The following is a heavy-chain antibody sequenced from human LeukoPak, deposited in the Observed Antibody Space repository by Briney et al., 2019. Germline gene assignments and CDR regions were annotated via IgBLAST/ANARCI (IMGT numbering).Heavy chain of an antibody. CDR1: GYTFTSYY. J-gene: IGHJ6*02. CDR2: INPNSGGT. D-gene: IGHD3-3*01. V-gene: IGHV1-2*04. CDR3: ARGSGPHYYYYGMDV. Sequence: ASVKVSCKASGYTFTSYYMHWVRQAPGQGLEWMGWINPNSGGTNYAQKFQGWVTMTRDTSISTAYMELSRLRSDDTAVYYCARGSGPHYYYYGMDVWGQGTTVTVSS.